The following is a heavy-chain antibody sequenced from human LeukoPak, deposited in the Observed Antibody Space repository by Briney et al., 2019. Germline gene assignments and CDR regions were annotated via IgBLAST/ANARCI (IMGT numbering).Heavy chain of an antibody. Sequence: GGSLRLSCAASGFTFSSYAMSWVRQAPGKGLEWVSAISGSGGSTYYADSVKGRFTISRDNSKNTLYLQMNSLRAEDTAVYYCARDPRSGNFYGLFDYWGQGILVAVSS. V-gene: IGHV3-23*01. J-gene: IGHJ4*02. D-gene: IGHD1-26*01. CDR2: ISGSGGST. CDR3: ARDPRSGNFYGLFDY. CDR1: GFTFSSYA.